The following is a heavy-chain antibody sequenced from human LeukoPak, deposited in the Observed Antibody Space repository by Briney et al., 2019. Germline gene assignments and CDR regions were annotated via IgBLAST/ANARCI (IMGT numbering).Heavy chain of an antibody. CDR2: ISWNSGSI. J-gene: IGHJ4*02. V-gene: IGHV3-9*01. CDR3: ARIRLGELSFESEFDY. CDR1: GFTFDDYG. Sequence: GGSLRLSCAASGFTFDDYGMSWVRQAPGKGLEWVSEISWNSGSIGYADSVKGRFTISRDNAKNSLYLQMNSLRAEDTALYYCARIRLGELSFESEFDYCGQGTLVTVSS. D-gene: IGHD3-16*02.